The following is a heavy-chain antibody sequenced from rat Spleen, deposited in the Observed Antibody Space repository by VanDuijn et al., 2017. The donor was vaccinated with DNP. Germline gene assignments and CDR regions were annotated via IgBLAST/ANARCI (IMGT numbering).Heavy chain of an antibody. CDR3: XNGXXXIWXXX. V-gene: IGHV1-43*01. J-gene: IGHJ3*01. CDR1: GNTFITDY. Sequence: QVQLQQSGAELAKPGSSVKISCKASGNTFITDYLAWIKQTTGQGLEYIGYIHTRSGGTDDNEKFKGKATWNVDKSSRKAFXNVSSLPPDDYAVYXXXNGXXXIWXXXWGQGTXXTV. D-gene: IGHD4-6*01. CDR2: IHTRSGGT.